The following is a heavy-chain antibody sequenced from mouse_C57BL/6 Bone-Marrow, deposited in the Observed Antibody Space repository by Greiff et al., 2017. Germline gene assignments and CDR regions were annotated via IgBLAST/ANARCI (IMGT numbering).Heavy chain of an antibody. CDR1: GFNIKDDY. D-gene: IGHD2-1*01. J-gene: IGHJ4*01. V-gene: IGHV14-4*01. Sequence: EVQLQQSGAELVRPGASVKLSCTASGFNIKDDYMHWVKQRPEQGLEWIGWLDPENGDTEYASQFQGKATITADTSSNTAYLQLSSLTSEDTAVYDCTTVKNFYYYAMDDWGQGTSVTVSS. CDR3: TTVKNFYYYAMDD. CDR2: LDPENGDT.